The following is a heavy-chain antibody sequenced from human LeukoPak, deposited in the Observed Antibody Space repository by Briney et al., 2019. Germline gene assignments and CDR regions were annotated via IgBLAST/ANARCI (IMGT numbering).Heavy chain of an antibody. CDR2: ISSSSSYI. D-gene: IGHD3-16*01. J-gene: IGHJ3*01. CDR3: ARDDKGLGDAFDV. CDR1: GFTFSSYS. V-gene: IGHV3-21*01. Sequence: GGSLRLSCAASGFTFSSYSMNWVRQAPGKGLEWVLSISSSSSYIYYADSVKGRFTISRDNAKDSLYLQMNSLRAEDTAVYYCARDDKGLGDAFDVWGQGTMVTVSS.